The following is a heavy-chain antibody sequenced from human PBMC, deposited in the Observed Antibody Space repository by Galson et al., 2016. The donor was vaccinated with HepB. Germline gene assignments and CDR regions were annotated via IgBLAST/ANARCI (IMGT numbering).Heavy chain of an antibody. Sequence: SLRLSCAASGFTFSDYAMHWVRQAPGKGLEWEAVISDDGRNKYYADSVKGRFTISRDNTKNTPSLQMNILRGDDTAVYYCANFGVALENWGQGTLVTVSS. V-gene: IGHV3-30*04. CDR3: ANFGVALEN. J-gene: IGHJ4*02. CDR2: ISDDGRNK. D-gene: IGHD3-3*01. CDR1: GFTFSDYA.